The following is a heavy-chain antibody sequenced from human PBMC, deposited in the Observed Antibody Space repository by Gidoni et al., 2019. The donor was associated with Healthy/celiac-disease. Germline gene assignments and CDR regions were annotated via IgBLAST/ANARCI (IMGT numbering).Heavy chain of an antibody. J-gene: IGHJ4*02. V-gene: IGHV4-59*08. CDR3: ARAAIAAAYFDY. CDR1: GGSISSYY. CDR2: IYYSGST. Sequence: QVQLQESGPGLVKPSETLSLTCTVSGGSISSYYWSWIRQPPGKGLEWIGYIYYSGSTNYHPSLKSRVTISVDTSKNQFSLKLSSVTAADTAVYYCARAAIAAAYFDYWGQGTLVTVSS. D-gene: IGHD6-13*01.